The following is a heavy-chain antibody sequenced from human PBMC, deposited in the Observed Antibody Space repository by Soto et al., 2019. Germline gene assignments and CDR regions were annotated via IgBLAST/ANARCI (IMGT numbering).Heavy chain of an antibody. J-gene: IGHJ5*02. CDR1: GFTFSSYA. CDR2: ISGGGGVST. Sequence: EVQLLEYGGGLVQPGWSLTLSCAASGFTFSSYAMTWVRQAPGKGLEWVSGISGGGGVSTYYADSMKGRFTISRDNSMNTLYLQMNRLRAEDTAVYYCAKDAISMVRGVNNWFDPWGQGTLVTVSS. CDR3: AKDAISMVRGVNNWFDP. V-gene: IGHV3-23*01. D-gene: IGHD3-10*01.